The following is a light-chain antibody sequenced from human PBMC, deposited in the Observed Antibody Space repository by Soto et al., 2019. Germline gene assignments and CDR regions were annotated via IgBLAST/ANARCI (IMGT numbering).Light chain of an antibody. CDR2: GIS. CDR3: QQYSTLPHT. V-gene: IGKV3-20*01. CDR1: QRVSNSF. Sequence: ESVLTQSPDTLSLSPGDRATLSCRTSQRVSNSFFAWYQQKPGQAPRLLIYGISTRATGIPDRFSGSGSGTDFTLTISRLEPEDFVVYFCQQYSTLPHTFGHGTKLEVK. J-gene: IGKJ2*01.